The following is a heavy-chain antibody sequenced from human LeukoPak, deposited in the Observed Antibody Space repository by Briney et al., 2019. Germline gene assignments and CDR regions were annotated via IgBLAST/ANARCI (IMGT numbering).Heavy chain of an antibody. Sequence: SETLSLTCAVSGGSISSGGYSWSWIRQHPGKGLEWIGYIYYSGSTYYNPSLKSRVTISVDTSKNQFSLKLSSVTAADTAVYYCASGGVWFDPWGQGTLVTVSS. J-gene: IGHJ5*02. CDR3: ASGGVWFDP. CDR1: GGSISSGGYS. CDR2: IYYSGST. V-gene: IGHV4-31*11.